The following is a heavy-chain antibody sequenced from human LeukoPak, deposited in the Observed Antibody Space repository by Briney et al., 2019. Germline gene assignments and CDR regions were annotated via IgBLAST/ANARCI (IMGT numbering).Heavy chain of an antibody. D-gene: IGHD6-13*01. CDR1: GLTFDDYA. Sequence: GRSLRLSCAASGLTFDDYAMHWVRQAPGKGLEWVSGISWNSGSIGYADSVKGRFTISRDNAKNSLYLQMNSLRAEDTALYYCAKDSLIAAAGWDPYYFDYWGQGTLVTVSS. CDR3: AKDSLIAAAGWDPYYFDY. CDR2: ISWNSGSI. J-gene: IGHJ4*02. V-gene: IGHV3-9*01.